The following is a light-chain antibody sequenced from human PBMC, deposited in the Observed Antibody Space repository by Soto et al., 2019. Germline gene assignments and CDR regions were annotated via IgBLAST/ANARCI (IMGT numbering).Light chain of an antibody. CDR1: QTVSTS. CDR2: DSS. Sequence: EIVLTQSPATLSLSPGERATLSCRASQTVSTSVAWYQQKPGHAPRLLMYDSSNRATGIPDRFSGSGSGTDFTLTISSLEPEDFAVYYCQQRSNWPRTFGQGTKVDIK. J-gene: IGKJ1*01. CDR3: QQRSNWPRT. V-gene: IGKV3-11*01.